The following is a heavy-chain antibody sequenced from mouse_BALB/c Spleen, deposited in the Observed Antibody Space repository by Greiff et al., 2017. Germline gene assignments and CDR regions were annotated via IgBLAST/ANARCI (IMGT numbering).Heavy chain of an antibody. D-gene: IGHD2-1*01. CDR2: IWAGGST. CDR3: ARDGGYGNYVYYFDY. V-gene: IGHV2-9*02. Sequence: VKLVESGPGLVAPSQSLSITCTVSGFSLTSYGVHWVRQPPGKGLEWLGVIWAGGSTNYNSALMSRLSISKDNSKSQVFLKMNSLQTDDTAMYYCARDGGYGNYVYYFDYWGQGTTLTVSS. J-gene: IGHJ2*01. CDR1: GFSLTSYG.